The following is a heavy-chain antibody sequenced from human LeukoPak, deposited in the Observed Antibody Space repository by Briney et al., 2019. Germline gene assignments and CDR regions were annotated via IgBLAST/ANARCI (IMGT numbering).Heavy chain of an antibody. CDR1: GFTFSSYS. CDR2: ISSSGSTI. J-gene: IGHJ5*02. V-gene: IGHV3-48*04. CDR3: ARWALQDWFDP. Sequence: GGSLRLSCAASGFTFSSYSMNWVRQAPGKGLEWVSYISSSGSTIYYADSVKGRFTISRDNAKNSLYLQMNSLRAEDTAVYYCARWALQDWFDPWGQGTLVTVSS. D-gene: IGHD1-26*01.